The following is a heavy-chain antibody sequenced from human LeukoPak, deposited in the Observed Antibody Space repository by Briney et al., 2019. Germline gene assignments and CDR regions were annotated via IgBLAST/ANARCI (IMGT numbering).Heavy chain of an antibody. D-gene: IGHD3-9*01. CDR3: ARVPTYYDILTGYWGGAFDI. V-gene: IGHV1-18*01. CDR2: ISAYNGNT. J-gene: IGHJ3*02. Sequence: GASVKVSCKASGYTFSSYDISWVRQAPGQGLEWMGRISAYNGNTNYAQKLQGRVTMTTDTSTSTAYMELRSLRSDDTAVYYCARVPTYYDILTGYWGGAFDIWGQGTMVTVSS. CDR1: GYTFSSYD.